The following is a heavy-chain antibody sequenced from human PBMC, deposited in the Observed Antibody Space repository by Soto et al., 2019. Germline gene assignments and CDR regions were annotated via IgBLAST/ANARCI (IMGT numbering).Heavy chain of an antibody. CDR3: ARELPSIYEILTGHFDH. CDR2: IYTTGST. D-gene: IGHD3-9*01. V-gene: IGHV4-4*07. CDR1: GGSMSNYY. J-gene: IGHJ4*02. Sequence: SETLSLTCTVSGGSMSNYYWSWIRQPAGKGLEWIGRIYTTGSTHYNPSLKSRVTLSIDMSKNQFYLKLNSVTAADTAGYYCARELPSIYEILTGHFDHWGQGTLVTVSS.